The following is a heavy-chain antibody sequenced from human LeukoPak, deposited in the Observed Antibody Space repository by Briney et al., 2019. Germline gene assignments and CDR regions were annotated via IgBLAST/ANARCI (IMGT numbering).Heavy chain of an antibody. CDR1: GGSISGYY. D-gene: IGHD6-13*01. Sequence: SETLSLTCTVSGGSISGYYWSWIRQPPGKGLEWIGYIYYSGSTNYNPSLKSRVTISVDTSKNQFSLKLSSVTAADTAVYYCARGDGSSWSAYYYYYYMDVWGKGTTVTISS. V-gene: IGHV4-59*01. CDR3: ARGDGSSWSAYYYYYYMDV. CDR2: IYYSGST. J-gene: IGHJ6*03.